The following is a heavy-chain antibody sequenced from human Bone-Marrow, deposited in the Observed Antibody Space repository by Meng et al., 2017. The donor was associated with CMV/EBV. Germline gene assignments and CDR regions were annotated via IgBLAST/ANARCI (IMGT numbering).Heavy chain of an antibody. Sequence: GESLKISCAASGFTFDDSGMSWVRQAPGKGLEWVAGINWNGGNTGYADSVKGRFTISRDNAKNSLYLQMNSLRAEDTAFYYCATGHGDGYNARFDYWGQGDLVNVSS. V-gene: IGHV3-20*04. CDR2: INWNGGNT. J-gene: IGHJ4*02. CDR1: GFTFDDSG. D-gene: IGHD5-24*01. CDR3: ATGHGDGYNARFDY.